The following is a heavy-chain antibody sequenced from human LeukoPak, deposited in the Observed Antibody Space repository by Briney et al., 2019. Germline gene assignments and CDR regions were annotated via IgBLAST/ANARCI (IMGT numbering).Heavy chain of an antibody. CDR3: AREESVDGPGAFDI. D-gene: IGHD6-19*01. Sequence: SQTLSLTCAVSGGSISSGGYSWSWIRQPPGKGLEWIGYIYHSGSTYYNPSLKSRVTISVDRSKNQFSLKLSSVTAADTAVYYCAREESVDGPGAFDIWGQGTMVTVSS. CDR2: IYHSGST. V-gene: IGHV4-30-2*01. CDR1: GGSISSGGYS. J-gene: IGHJ3*02.